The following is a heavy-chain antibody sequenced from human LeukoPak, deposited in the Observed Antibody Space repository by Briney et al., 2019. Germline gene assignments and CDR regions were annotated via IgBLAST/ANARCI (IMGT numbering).Heavy chain of an antibody. CDR1: GGTFSSYA. J-gene: IGHJ5*02. CDR2: IIPILGIA. CDR3: AREGYYDSSGYSGAGNWFDP. Sequence: SVKVSCKASGGTFSSYAISWVRQAPGQGLEWMGRIIPILGIANYAQKFQGRVTITADKSTSTAYMELSSLRSEDTAVYYCAREGYYDSSGYSGAGNWFDPWGQGTLVTVSS. D-gene: IGHD3-22*01. V-gene: IGHV1-69*04.